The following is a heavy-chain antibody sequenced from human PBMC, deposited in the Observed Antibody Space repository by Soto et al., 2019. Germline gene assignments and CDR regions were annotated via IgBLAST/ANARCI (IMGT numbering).Heavy chain of an antibody. CDR2: IYPGDSDT. J-gene: IGHJ5*02. CDR3: ARLGYYGSGSYSWFDP. D-gene: IGHD3-10*01. CDR1: GYSFTSYW. V-gene: IGHV5-51*01. Sequence: PGESLKISCKGSGYSFTSYWIGWVRQMPGKGLEWMGIIYPGDSDTRYSPSFQGQVTISADKSISTAYLQWSSLKASDTAMYYCARLGYYGSGSYSWFDPWGQGTLVTVSS.